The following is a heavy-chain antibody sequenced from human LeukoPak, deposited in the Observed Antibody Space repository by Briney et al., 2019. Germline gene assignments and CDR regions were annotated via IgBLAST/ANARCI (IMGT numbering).Heavy chain of an antibody. J-gene: IGHJ6*03. CDR3: ARKAYSSNWYEIVYMDV. CDR2: ISSISSYI. D-gene: IGHD6-13*01. CDR1: GFTFSSYS. Sequence: SGGSLRLSCAASGFTFSSYSMIWVRQAPEKGLEWVSSISSISSYIYYADSVKGRFTISRDNAKNSLYLQMNSLRAEDTAVYYCARKAYSSNWYEIVYMDVWGKGTTVTVSS. V-gene: IGHV3-21*01.